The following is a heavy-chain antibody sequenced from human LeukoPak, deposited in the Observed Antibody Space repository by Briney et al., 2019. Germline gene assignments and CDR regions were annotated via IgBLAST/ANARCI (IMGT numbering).Heavy chain of an antibody. D-gene: IGHD3-3*01. J-gene: IGHJ6*03. Sequence: SETLSLTCLDSVGSLSSYSWSWLRQPPGKGLAWIGYIHTSGRTNYNPPLKSRVTISVDTSKNQFSLKLSSVTAADTAVDYCARRAYDFWSGSHDMDVWGKGTTVIVSS. CDR1: VGSLSSYS. V-gene: IGHV4-4*09. CDR3: ARRAYDFWSGSHDMDV. CDR2: IHTSGRT.